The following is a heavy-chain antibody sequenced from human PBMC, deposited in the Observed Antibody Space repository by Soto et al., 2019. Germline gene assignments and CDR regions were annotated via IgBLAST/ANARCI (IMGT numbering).Heavy chain of an antibody. CDR2: IVVGSGNT. CDR3: ARRPSPYYDILTGYSDNYYYYGMDV. CDR1: GFTFTNSA. J-gene: IGHJ6*02. Sequence: SVKVSCKASGFTFTNSAVQWVRQARGQRLEWIGWIVVGSGNTNYAQKLQGRVTMTTDTSTSTAYMELRSLRSDDTAVYYCARRPSPYYDILTGYSDNYYYYGMDVWGQGTTVTVSS. V-gene: IGHV1-58*01. D-gene: IGHD3-9*01.